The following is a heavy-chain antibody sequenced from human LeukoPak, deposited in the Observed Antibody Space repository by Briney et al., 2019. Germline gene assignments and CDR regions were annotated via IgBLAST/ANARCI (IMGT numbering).Heavy chain of an antibody. Sequence: GGSLRLSCAVSGFTFSDYAMSWVRQAPGKGLEWVSTISGSGGSTYSADSVKGRFTISRDNSRNTLYLQMNSQRAEDTAIYYCAKGGPQFFDYWGQGTLVTVSS. CDR3: AKGGPQFFDY. D-gene: IGHD5-24*01. CDR2: ISGSGGST. CDR1: GFTFSDYA. V-gene: IGHV3-23*01. J-gene: IGHJ4*02.